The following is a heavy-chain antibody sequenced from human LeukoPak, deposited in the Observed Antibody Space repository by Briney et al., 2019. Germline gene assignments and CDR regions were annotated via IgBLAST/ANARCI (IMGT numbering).Heavy chain of an antibody. V-gene: IGHV4-61*02. Sequence: SETLSLTCTVSGGSISSGSYYWSWIRQPAGKGLEWIGRIYTSGSTNYNPSLKSRVTISVDTSKNQFSLKLSSVTAADTAVYYCARAPIYYDLNWFDPWGQGTLVTVSS. CDR1: GGSISSGSYY. CDR2: IYTSGST. D-gene: IGHD3-3*01. J-gene: IGHJ5*02. CDR3: ARAPIYYDLNWFDP.